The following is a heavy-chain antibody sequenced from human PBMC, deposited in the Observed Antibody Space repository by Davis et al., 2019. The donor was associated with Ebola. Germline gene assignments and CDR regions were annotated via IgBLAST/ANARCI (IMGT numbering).Heavy chain of an antibody. D-gene: IGHD6-25*01. CDR1: GYSFTSYW. V-gene: IGHV5-51*01. CDR2: IYPGDSDT. CDR3: ARSASLYSSGWFDP. Sequence: GGSLRLSCKGSGYSFTSYWIGWVRQMPGKGLEWMGIIYPGDSDTRYSPSFQGQVTISADKSISTAYLQWSSLKASDTAMYYCARSASLYSSGWFDPWGQGTLVTVSS. J-gene: IGHJ5*02.